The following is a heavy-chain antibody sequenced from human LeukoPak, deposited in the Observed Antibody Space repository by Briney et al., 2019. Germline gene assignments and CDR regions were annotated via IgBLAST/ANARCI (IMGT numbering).Heavy chain of an antibody. CDR1: GFTFSSYG. Sequence: GGSLRLSCAASGFTFSSYGMQWVRQAPGKGLEWVAFIRYDGSNKYYADSVKGRFTISRDNSKNTLYLQMNSLRAEDTAVYYCAKDPGIAVAGTGFDYWGQGTLVTVSS. CDR2: IRYDGSNK. D-gene: IGHD6-19*01. CDR3: AKDPGIAVAGTGFDY. V-gene: IGHV3-30*02. J-gene: IGHJ4*02.